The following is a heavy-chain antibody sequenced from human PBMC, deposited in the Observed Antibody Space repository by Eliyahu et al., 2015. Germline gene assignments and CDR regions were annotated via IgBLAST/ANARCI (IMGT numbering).Heavy chain of an antibody. V-gene: IGHV3-30-3*01. Sequence: QVQLVXSGGGVVQPGRSXXLSFAGSGFXFSNYAMQXVRQAPGKGLEWVALISYDGNDKRYLDSVKGRFTVSRDNSKDTLYLQMNSLRAEDTAVYYCARDQQILEWLLVLDVWGQGTTVTVSS. CDR1: GFXFSNYA. CDR2: ISYDGNDK. CDR3: ARDQQILEWLLVLDV. D-gene: IGHD3-3*01. J-gene: IGHJ6*02.